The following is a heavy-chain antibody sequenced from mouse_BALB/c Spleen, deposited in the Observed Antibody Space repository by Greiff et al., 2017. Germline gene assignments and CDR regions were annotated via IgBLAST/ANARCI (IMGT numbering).Heavy chain of an antibody. J-gene: IGHJ4*01. CDR1: GYTFTSYY. Sequence: QVQLKESGAELVKPGASVKLSCKASGYTFTSYYMYWVKQRPGQGLEWIGEINPSNGGTNFNEKFKSKATLTVDKSSSTAYMQLSSLTSEDSAVYYCTRRGYYPYYAMDYWGQGTSVTVSS. D-gene: IGHD2-3*01. V-gene: IGHV1S81*02. CDR2: INPSNGGT. CDR3: TRRGYYPYYAMDY.